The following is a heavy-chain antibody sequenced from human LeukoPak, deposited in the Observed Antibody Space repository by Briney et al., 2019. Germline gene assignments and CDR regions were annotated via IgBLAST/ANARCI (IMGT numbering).Heavy chain of an antibody. D-gene: IGHD2-8*01. CDR2: IQYDGSNE. CDR3: AKDRCSNGIGCYYYYMAV. Sequence: GGSLRLSCAASGFTFSSYGMHWVRQAPGKGLEWVAYIQYDGSNEQYADSVKGRFSISRDNSKNILFLQMNSLRAEDTAVYYCAKDRCSNGIGCYYYYMAVWGKGTTVTISS. V-gene: IGHV3-30*02. J-gene: IGHJ6*03. CDR1: GFTFSSYG.